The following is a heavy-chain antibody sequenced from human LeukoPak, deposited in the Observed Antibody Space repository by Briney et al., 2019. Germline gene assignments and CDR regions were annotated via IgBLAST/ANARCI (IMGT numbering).Heavy chain of an antibody. CDR1: GYTFTSYG. V-gene: IGHV1-18*01. CDR2: ISAYNGNT. CDR3: ARDSRDDDYVWGSYSGNWFDP. Sequence: EASVKVSCRASGYTFTSYGISWVRQAPGQGLEWMGWISAYNGNTNYAQKLQGRVTMTTDTSTSTAYMELRSLRSDDTAVYYCARDSRDDDYVWGSYSGNWFDPWGQGTLVTVSS. D-gene: IGHD3-16*01. J-gene: IGHJ5*02.